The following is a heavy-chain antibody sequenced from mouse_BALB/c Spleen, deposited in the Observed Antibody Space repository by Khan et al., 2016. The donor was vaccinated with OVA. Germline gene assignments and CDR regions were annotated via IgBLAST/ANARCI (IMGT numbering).Heavy chain of an antibody. CDR3: ERRNWAY. D-gene: IGHD4-1*01. CDR2: INSGSSTI. CDR1: GFTFSSFG. J-gene: IGHJ2*01. V-gene: IGHV5-17*02. Sequence: EVELVESGGGLVQPGGSRKLSCAASGFTFSSFGMHWVRQAPEKGLEWVAYINSGSSTIYYADQVKGRFTISSDYPKNTLFLQMARLRSEDTAMYYCERRNWAYWGQGTTLTVSS.